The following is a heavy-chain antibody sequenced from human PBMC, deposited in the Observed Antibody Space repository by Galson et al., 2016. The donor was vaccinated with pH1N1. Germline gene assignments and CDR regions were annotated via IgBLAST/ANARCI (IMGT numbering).Heavy chain of an antibody. D-gene: IGHD1-26*01. V-gene: IGHV3-11*01. Sequence: SLRLSCAASGFTFSDYYMSWIRRAPGKGLEWVSYISSSGSTIFYADSVKGRFTISRDNAKNSLYLQMNSLRAEDTAMYYCVRAVGRAEAHWGQGTLVTVSS. CDR1: GFTFSDYY. CDR3: VRAVGRAEAH. CDR2: ISSSGSTI. J-gene: IGHJ4*02.